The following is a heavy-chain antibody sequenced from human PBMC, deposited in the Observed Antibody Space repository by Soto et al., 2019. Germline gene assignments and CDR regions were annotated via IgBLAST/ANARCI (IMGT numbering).Heavy chain of an antibody. J-gene: IGHJ4*02. Sequence: SLRLSCAASGFTFSSYAMHWVRQAPGKGLEWVAVISYDGSNKYYADSVKGRFTISRDNSKNTLYLQMNSLRAEDTAVYYCTPPASGAAADPFDYWGQGTLVTVSS. CDR2: ISYDGSNK. CDR1: GFTFSSYA. CDR3: TPPASGAAADPFDY. D-gene: IGHD6-13*01. V-gene: IGHV3-30-3*01.